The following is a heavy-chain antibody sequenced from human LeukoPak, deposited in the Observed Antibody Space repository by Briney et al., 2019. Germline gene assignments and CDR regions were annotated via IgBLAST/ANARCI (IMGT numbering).Heavy chain of an antibody. Sequence: GGSLRLSCAASGFTFSSYGMHWVRQAPGKGLEWVALISYDGSNIYYADSVKGRFTISRDNSKNTLYLQMNGLRAEDTAVYYCAKDLGVVVVAATAFDIWGQGTVVTVSS. D-gene: IGHD2-15*01. CDR1: GFTFSSYG. J-gene: IGHJ3*02. V-gene: IGHV3-30*18. CDR3: AKDLGVVVVAATAFDI. CDR2: ISYDGSNI.